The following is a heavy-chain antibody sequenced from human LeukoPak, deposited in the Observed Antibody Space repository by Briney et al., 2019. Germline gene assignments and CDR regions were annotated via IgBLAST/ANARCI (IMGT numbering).Heavy chain of an antibody. D-gene: IGHD4/OR15-4a*01. Sequence: PSETLSLTCSVSGVSISSYYWSWIRQPPGKGLEWIGYMYYSGSANYNPSLKSRVTMSVDTSKNHFSLNLTSVTAADTAVYYCARGGTQLTFPVWGQGTLVTVSS. CDR1: GVSISSYY. J-gene: IGHJ4*02. V-gene: IGHV4-59*01. CDR3: ARGGTQLTFPV. CDR2: MYYSGSA.